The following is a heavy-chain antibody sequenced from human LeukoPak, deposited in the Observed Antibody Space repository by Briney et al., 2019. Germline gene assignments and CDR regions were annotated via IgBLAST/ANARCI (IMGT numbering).Heavy chain of an antibody. CDR2: ISSNGGST. CDR1: GFTFSSYA. CDR3: ARGVPGIAAAGTSGVYFQH. Sequence: GGSLRLSCAASGFTFSSYAMHWVRQAPGKGLEYVSAISSNGGSTYYANSVKGRFTISRDNSKNTLYLQMGSLRAEDMAVYYCARGVPGIAAAGTSGVYFQHWGQGTLVTVSS. D-gene: IGHD6-13*01. J-gene: IGHJ1*01. V-gene: IGHV3-64*01.